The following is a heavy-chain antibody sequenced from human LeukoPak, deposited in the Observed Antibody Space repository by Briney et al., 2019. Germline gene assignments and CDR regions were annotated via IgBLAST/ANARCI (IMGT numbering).Heavy chain of an antibody. CDR2: INHSGST. J-gene: IGHJ4*02. CDR3: ARGVVVPAVRYFDY. D-gene: IGHD2-2*01. CDR1: GGSFSGYY. Sequence: SETLSLTCAVYGGSFSGYYWSWIRQPPGKGLEWIGEINHSGSTNYNPSLKSRVTISVGTSKNQFSLKLSSVTAADTAVYYCARGVVVPAVRYFDYWGQGTLVTVSS. V-gene: IGHV4-34*01.